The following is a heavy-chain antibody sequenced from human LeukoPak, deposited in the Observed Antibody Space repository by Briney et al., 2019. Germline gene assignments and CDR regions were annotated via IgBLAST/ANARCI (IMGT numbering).Heavy chain of an antibody. CDR1: GFSFSDYY. CDR2: ISSSGSTI. J-gene: IGHJ3*02. V-gene: IGHV3-11*01. CDR3: AGSIAAAGDAFDI. Sequence: GRSLRLSCAASGFSFSDYYMSWIRQAPGKGLEWVSYISSSGSTIYYADSVKGRFTISRDNAKNSLYLQMNSLRAEDTAVYYCAGSIAAAGDAFDIWGQGTMVTVSS. D-gene: IGHD6-13*01.